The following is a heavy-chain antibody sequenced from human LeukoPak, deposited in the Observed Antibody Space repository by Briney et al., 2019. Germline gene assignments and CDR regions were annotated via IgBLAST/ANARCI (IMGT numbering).Heavy chain of an antibody. V-gene: IGHV3-23*01. J-gene: IGHJ4*02. CDR3: AKTGQFDY. CDR2: ISGRDGST. Sequence: GGSLRLSCAASGFTFSNYSMSWVRQAPGKGLEWVSGISGRDGSTYFADSVKGRFTISRDKSKNTVYLQMNSLRAEDTAVYYCAKTGQFDYWGQGTLVTVSS. CDR1: GFTFSNYS.